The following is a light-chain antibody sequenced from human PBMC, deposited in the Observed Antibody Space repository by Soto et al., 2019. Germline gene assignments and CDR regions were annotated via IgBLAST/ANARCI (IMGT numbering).Light chain of an antibody. Sequence: AVRMTQSPSSLSASTGDRVSITCRATQDIGSYLAWYQQIPGKAPKLLLYDASTLQSGVPSRFRGSGSGTDFTLTIRYLQSEDFGTYYCQQFYSYLSLTFGGGTTGDNK. CDR2: DAS. V-gene: IGKV1-8*01. CDR3: QQFYSYLSLT. CDR1: QDIGSY. J-gene: IGKJ4*01.